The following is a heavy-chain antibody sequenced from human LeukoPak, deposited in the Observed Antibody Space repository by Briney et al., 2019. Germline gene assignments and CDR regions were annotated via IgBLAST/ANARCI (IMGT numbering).Heavy chain of an antibody. Sequence: PGGSLRLSCAASGFTFSSYSMNWVRQAPGEGLEWVSSISSSSSYIYYADSVKGRFTISRDNAKNSLYLQMNSLRAEDTAVYYCARVSENYYDSSGYLGYWGQGTLVTVSS. CDR1: GFTFSSYS. V-gene: IGHV3-21*01. J-gene: IGHJ4*02. CDR3: ARVSENYYDSSGYLGY. D-gene: IGHD3-22*01. CDR2: ISSSSSYI.